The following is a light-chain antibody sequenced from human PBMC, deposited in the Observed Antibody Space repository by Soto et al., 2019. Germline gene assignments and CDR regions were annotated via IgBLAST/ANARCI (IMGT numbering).Light chain of an antibody. CDR2: GAS. Sequence: EIVMTQSPATLSVSPGDRATLSCRASQSVSSNLAWYQQKPGQAPRHLIYGASTRATGIPARFRGSGSGTEFTLTISSLQYEDFAVYYCQQYNNWPPLTFGGGTKVEIK. CDR3: QQYNNWPPLT. J-gene: IGKJ4*01. CDR1: QSVSSN. V-gene: IGKV3-15*01.